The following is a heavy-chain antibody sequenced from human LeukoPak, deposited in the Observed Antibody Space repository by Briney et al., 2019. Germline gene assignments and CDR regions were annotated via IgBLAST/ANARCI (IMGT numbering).Heavy chain of an antibody. CDR2: IYHSGST. Sequence: PSETLSLTCTVSGGSISSSSYYWGWIRQPPGKVLEWIGSIYHSGSTYYNPSLKSRVTISVDTSKNQFSLRLSSVTAADTAVYYCARQIYGSGSYYNEDYWGQGTLVTVSS. CDR1: GGSISSSSYY. J-gene: IGHJ4*02. CDR3: ARQIYGSGSYYNEDY. D-gene: IGHD3-10*01. V-gene: IGHV4-39*01.